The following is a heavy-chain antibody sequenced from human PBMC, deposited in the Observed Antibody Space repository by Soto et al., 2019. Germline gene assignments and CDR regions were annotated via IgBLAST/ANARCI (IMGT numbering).Heavy chain of an antibody. V-gene: IGHV3-30*18. J-gene: IGHJ6*02. CDR2: ISYDGSNK. D-gene: IGHD2-15*01. CDR3: AKELGYCSGGSCYGNYYYYYGMDV. Sequence: GESLKISCAASGFTFSSYGMHWVRQAPGKGLEWVAVISYDGSNKYYADSVKGRFTISRDNSKNTLYLQMNSLRAEDTAVYYCAKELGYCSGGSCYGNYYYYYGMDVWGQGTTVTVSS. CDR1: GFTFSSYG.